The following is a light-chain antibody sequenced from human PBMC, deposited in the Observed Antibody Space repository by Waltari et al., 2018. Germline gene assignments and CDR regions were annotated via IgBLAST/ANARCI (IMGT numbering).Light chain of an antibody. CDR1: QSLSYRYNNRNY. CDR3: HQYYTTPFT. V-gene: IGKV4-1*01. Sequence: DIVMSQSPDSLAVSLGERATIQCRSSQSLSYRYNNRNYLAWDQQRPGQPPQLLIYWASLRESGVPDRFSGSGSGTDFTLTISSLQAEDVAIYYCHQYYTTPFTFGPGTTVDIK. CDR2: WAS. J-gene: IGKJ3*01.